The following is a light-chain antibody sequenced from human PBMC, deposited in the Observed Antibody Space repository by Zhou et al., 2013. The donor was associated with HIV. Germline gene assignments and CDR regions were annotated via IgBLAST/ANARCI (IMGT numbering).Light chain of an antibody. CDR2: GAS. CDR3: LQDYNYPFT. J-gene: IGKJ3*01. CDR1: QAIRND. V-gene: IGKV1-6*01. Sequence: AIQMTQSPSSLSASIGDRVTITCRASQAIRNDVGWFQQKPGKAPKLLVYGASTLYSGVPSRFSGSGSGTDFTLTISNLRPEDFATYYCLQDYNYPFTFGPGTIV.